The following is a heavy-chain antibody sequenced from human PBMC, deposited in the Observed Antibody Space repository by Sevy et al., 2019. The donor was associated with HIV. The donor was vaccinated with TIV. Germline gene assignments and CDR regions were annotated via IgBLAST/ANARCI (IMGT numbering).Heavy chain of an antibody. V-gene: IGHV3-49*03. Sequence: GGSLRLSCTTSGFTFDDYAMSWFRQAPGKGLEWVAFITRNSYEAYGGTTDYAASVKGRFIISRDDSKSVAYLQMNSLKTADTDVYYCTRGLATADTPEYYFDYWGQGTLVTVSS. CDR1: GFTFDDYA. D-gene: IGHD5-12*01. CDR2: ITRNSYEAYGGTT. J-gene: IGHJ4*02. CDR3: TRGLATADTPEYYFDY.